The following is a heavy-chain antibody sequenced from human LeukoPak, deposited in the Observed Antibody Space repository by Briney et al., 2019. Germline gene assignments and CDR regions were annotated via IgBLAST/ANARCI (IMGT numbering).Heavy chain of an antibody. J-gene: IGHJ4*02. CDR3: ARIYCSSTNCYRHFDY. Sequence: GGSLRLSCAASGFTFSSYEMNWVRQAPGKGLEWVSYISSSGSTIYYADSVKGRFTISRDNAKNSLYLQMNSLRAEDTAVYYCARIYCSSTNCYRHFDYWGQGTLVTVSS. CDR1: GFTFSSYE. V-gene: IGHV3-48*03. CDR2: ISSSGSTI. D-gene: IGHD2-2*01.